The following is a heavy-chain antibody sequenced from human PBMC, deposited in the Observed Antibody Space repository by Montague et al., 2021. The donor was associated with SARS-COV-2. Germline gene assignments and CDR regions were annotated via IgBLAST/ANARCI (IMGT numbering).Heavy chain of an antibody. CDR2: LYYSGGT. V-gene: IGHV4-59*01. D-gene: IGHD2-8*01. CDR3: ARAAPVYRSVYWLDF. CDR1: GGSISSNY. J-gene: IGHJ5*01. Sequence: SETLSLTCTVSGGSISSNYWGWIRQPPGKGLQWIAYLYYSGGTNXNTPLKSRVTISADTSKNQFSLMLTSATAADTAAYYCARAAPVYRSVYWLDFWGQGTPVTVPS.